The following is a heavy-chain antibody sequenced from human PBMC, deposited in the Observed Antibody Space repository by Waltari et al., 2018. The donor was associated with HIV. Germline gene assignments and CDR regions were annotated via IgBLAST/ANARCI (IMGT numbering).Heavy chain of an antibody. CDR2: IGTAGET. V-gene: IGHV3-13*01. CDR1: GFIPRNYD. Sequence: EVQLVESGGGLVQPGGSLRLSCAASGFIPRNYDMPWVRQATGKGLEWVSAIGTAGETYYPGSVKGRFTISRENAKNSLYLQMNSLRAGDTAVYYCARVGPENWNLDLWGRGTLDTVSS. CDR3: ARVGPENWNLDL. J-gene: IGHJ2*01.